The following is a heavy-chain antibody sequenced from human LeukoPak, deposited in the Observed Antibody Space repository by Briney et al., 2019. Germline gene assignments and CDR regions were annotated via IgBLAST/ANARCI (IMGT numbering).Heavy chain of an antibody. D-gene: IGHD6-6*01. V-gene: IGHV1-46*01. Sequence: ASVKVSCKGSGYTFTSYYMHWVRQAPGQGLEWMGKIDSGGGSTTYAQKFQGRVIMTRDTSTATVYMDLSSLTSEDTAVYYCARDWRGLSARNALDIWGQGTMVTVSS. CDR1: GYTFTSYY. J-gene: IGHJ3*02. CDR3: ARDWRGLSARNALDI. CDR2: IDSGGGST.